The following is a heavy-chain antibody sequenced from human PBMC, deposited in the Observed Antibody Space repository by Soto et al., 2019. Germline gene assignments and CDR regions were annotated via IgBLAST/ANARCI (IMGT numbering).Heavy chain of an antibody. V-gene: IGHV4-30-4*01. CDR2: IYYRGIT. J-gene: IGHJ2*01. CDR1: GGSISSGENY. D-gene: IGHD5-12*01. Sequence: QVQLQESGPGLVKPSQTLSLTCTVSGGSISSGENYWSWIRQPPGKGLEWIGYIYYRGITYYNPSLWSRVTISVVTSKNQFSLKLSSVTAADTAVYYCARVEMAPWYFDLWGRGTLVTVSS. CDR3: ARVEMAPWYFDL.